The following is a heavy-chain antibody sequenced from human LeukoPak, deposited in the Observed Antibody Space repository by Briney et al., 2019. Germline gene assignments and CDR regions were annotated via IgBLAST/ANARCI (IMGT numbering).Heavy chain of an antibody. Sequence: GGSLRLSCAASGVTVSSNYISWVRQAPGKGLEWVTVMYSDETTYYADSVKGRFTISRDNFKNTLYLQMNSLRAEDTAVYYCARDGPSEDYMDVWGKGTAVTVSS. CDR3: ARDGPSEDYMDV. J-gene: IGHJ6*03. CDR2: MYSDETT. CDR1: GVTVSSNY. V-gene: IGHV3-53*01.